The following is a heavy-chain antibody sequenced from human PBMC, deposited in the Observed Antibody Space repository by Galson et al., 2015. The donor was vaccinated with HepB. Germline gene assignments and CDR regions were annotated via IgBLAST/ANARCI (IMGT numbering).Heavy chain of an antibody. D-gene: IGHD3-3*01. Sequence: SLRLSCAASGFTFSNAWMNWVRQAPGKGLEWVGRIKSKTDGGTTDYAAPVKGRFTISRDDSKNTLYLQMNSLKTEDTAVYYCTTDRPYYDFWSGYYGCFDYWGQGTLFTVSS. J-gene: IGHJ4*02. CDR1: GFTFSNAW. CDR3: TTDRPYYDFWSGYYGCFDY. CDR2: IKSKTDGGTT. V-gene: IGHV3-15*07.